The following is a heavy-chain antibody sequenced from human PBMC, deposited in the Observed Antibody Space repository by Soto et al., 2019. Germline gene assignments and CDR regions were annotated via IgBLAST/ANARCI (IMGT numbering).Heavy chain of an antibody. Sequence: SETLSLTCTVSGGSISSGGYYWSWIRQHPGKGLEWIGYIYYSGSTYYNPSLKSRVTISVDTSKNQFSLKLSSVTAADTAVYYCARSPHDPEPGDYGDYVGNFDYWGQGTLVTVSS. CDR3: ARSPHDPEPGDYGDYVGNFDY. V-gene: IGHV4-31*03. J-gene: IGHJ4*02. D-gene: IGHD4-17*01. CDR2: IYYSGST. CDR1: GGSISSGGYY.